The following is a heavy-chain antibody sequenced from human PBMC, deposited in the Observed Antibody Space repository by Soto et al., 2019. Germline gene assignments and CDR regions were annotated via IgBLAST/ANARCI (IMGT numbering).Heavy chain of an antibody. D-gene: IGHD2-21*01. CDR3: AKESGGERYAAYFDL. J-gene: IGHJ4*02. CDR1: GFGLSTYA. Sequence: ELQLLESGGGFVQPGGSLRLSCTASGFGLSTYAISWVRQAPGKGLEWVSVISANSGNTDYADSVKGRFTISRDNSKNTLFLQMNSLRTEDTAVYYCAKESGGERYAAYFDLWGQGTLVTVSA. CDR2: ISANSGNT. V-gene: IGHV3-23*01.